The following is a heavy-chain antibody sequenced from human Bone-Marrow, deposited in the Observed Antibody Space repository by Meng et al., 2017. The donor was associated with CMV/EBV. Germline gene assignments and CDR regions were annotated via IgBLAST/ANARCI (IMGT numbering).Heavy chain of an antibody. CDR1: GGSVSSGSYY. Sequence: SETLSLTCSVPGGSVSSGSYYWSWIRQPPGKGLEWIGYIYYSGSTNYNPFLKSRVTISVDTSKNQFSLKLSSVTAADTAVYYCARDGYYDFWSGYLRYWGQGTLVTVSS. D-gene: IGHD3-3*01. V-gene: IGHV4-61*01. J-gene: IGHJ4*02. CDR2: IYYSGST. CDR3: ARDGYYDFWSGYLRY.